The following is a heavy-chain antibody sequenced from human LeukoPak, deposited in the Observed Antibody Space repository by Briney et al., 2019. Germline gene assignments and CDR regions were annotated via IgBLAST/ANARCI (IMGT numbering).Heavy chain of an antibody. CDR3: ARLSEIHDY. Sequence: GGSLRLSCAASGFTFSSYAMHWVRQAPGKGLEWVAVISYDGSNRYYADSVKGRFTISRDNSKNTLYLQMNSLRAEDTAVYYCARLSEIHDYWGQGTLVTVSS. CDR2: ISYDGSNR. V-gene: IGHV3-30*01. D-gene: IGHD5-24*01. CDR1: GFTFSSYA. J-gene: IGHJ4*02.